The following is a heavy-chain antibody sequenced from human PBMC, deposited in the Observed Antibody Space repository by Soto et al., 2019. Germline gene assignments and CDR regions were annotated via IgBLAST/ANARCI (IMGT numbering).Heavy chain of an antibody. CDR3: ARDIVVLVGATEVSDF. CDR1: GFTFSSYG. J-gene: IGHJ4*02. D-gene: IGHD2-15*01. CDR2: ISYDGSNK. Sequence: PGGSLRLSCAASGFTFSSYGMHWVRQAPGKGLEWVAVISYDGSNKYYADSVKGRFTISRDNAQNTLYLQMNSLRDEDTAVYYCARDIVVLVGATEVSDFWGQGTQVTVSS. V-gene: IGHV3-30*03.